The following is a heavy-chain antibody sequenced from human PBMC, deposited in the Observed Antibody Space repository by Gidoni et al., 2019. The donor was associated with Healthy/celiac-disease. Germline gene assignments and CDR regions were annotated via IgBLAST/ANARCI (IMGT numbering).Heavy chain of an antibody. Sequence: EVQLVDSGGGMVQPGRSLRISCAAHRFSCDAYPMPWVRQAQGKGLEWVSVISGNSGSIGYADSVKGRFTISRDNAKNSLYLQMNSLRAEDTALYYCAKDMLRYYGSVPYYYYGMDVWGQGTTVTVSS. CDR3: AKDMLRYYGSVPYYYYGMDV. CDR2: ISGNSGSI. V-gene: IGHV3-9*01. CDR1: RFSCDAYP. J-gene: IGHJ6*02. D-gene: IGHD3-10*01.